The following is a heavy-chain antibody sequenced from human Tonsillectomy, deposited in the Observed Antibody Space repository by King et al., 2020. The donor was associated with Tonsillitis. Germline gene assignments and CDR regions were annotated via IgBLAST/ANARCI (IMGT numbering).Heavy chain of an antibody. V-gene: IGHV1-18*01. J-gene: IGHJ4*02. D-gene: IGHD4-17*01. CDR3: ARAPILRSVAPGDY. CDR2: ISAYNGDT. Sequence: QLVQSGAEVKKPGASVRVSCKASGYTFTNYAFSWVRQGPGQGLEWVGWISAYNGDTNYAQRFQGRVTMTTDTSTTTAYMELRSLRSDDTAVYYCARAPILRSVAPGDYWGQGTLVTVSS. CDR1: GYTFTNYA.